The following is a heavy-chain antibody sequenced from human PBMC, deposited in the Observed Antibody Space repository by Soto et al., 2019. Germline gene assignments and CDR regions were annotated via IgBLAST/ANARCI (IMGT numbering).Heavy chain of an antibody. V-gene: IGHV3-30-3*01. CDR3: ARENSRISPRLFQH. CDR2: ISPAGTNQ. CDR1: GFIFSDYA. D-gene: IGHD6-6*01. Sequence: PGGSLRLSCVASGFIFSDYAMHWARQAPGKGLEWVALISPAGTNQYYADSAKGRFTISRDNSKNTLYLQMNSLRPEDTGLYYCARENSRISPRLFQHWGHGTLVTVLL. J-gene: IGHJ1*01.